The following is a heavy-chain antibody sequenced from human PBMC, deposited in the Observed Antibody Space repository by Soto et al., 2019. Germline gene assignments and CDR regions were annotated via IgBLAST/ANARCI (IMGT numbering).Heavy chain of an antibody. CDR2: ISYDGNTK. Sequence: PGWSLRLSCAASGFSFSYYPMHLVRQAPGKGLEWVAIISYDGNTKYYADSVKGRFTISRDNSKNTLYLQMNSLTAEDTAVYYCAKDRWESHFDPYLVDYWGVGTLVTVSS. J-gene: IGHJ4*02. CDR3: AKDRWESHFDPYLVDY. D-gene: IGHD3-16*01. V-gene: IGHV3-30-3*02. CDR1: GFSFSYYP.